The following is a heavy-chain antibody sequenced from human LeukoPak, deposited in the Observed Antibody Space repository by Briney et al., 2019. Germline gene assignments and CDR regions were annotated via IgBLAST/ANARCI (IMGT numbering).Heavy chain of an antibody. CDR2: INHSGST. CDR3: AREIRDILTGYPLDY. J-gene: IGHJ4*02. CDR1: GGSFSGYY. V-gene: IGHV4-34*01. Sequence: SETLSLTCAVYGGSFSGYYWSWIRQPPGKGLEWIGEINHSGSTNYNPSLKSRVTISVDTSKNQFSLKLSSVAAADTAVYYCAREIRDILTGYPLDYWGQGTLVTVSS. D-gene: IGHD3-9*01.